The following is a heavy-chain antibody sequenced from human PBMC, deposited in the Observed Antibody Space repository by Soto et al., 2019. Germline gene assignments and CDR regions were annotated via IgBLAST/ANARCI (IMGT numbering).Heavy chain of an antibody. D-gene: IGHD6-19*01. J-gene: IGHJ3*02. CDR2: ISGSGGST. CDR3: AKVLQQWLASGGAFDI. V-gene: IGHV3-23*01. CDR1: GFTFSSYA. Sequence: GGSLRLSCAASGFTFSSYAMSWVRQAPGKGLEWVSAISGSGGSTYYADSVKGRFTISRDNSKNTLYLQMNSLRAEDTAVYYCAKVLQQWLASGGAFDIWGQGTMVTVSS.